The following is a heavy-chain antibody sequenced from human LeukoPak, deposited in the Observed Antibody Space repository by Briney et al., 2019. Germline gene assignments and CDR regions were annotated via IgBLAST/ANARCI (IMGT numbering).Heavy chain of an antibody. CDR2: IIPTGGST. V-gene: IGHV1-46*01. D-gene: IGHD2-2*01. CDR1: GYTFTDYY. Sequence: GTSVKVSCKTSGYTFTDYYIQWVRQAPGQGLEWMGVIIPTGGSTTYAQKFQGRVTMTRDTSTSTVYMELSSLRSEDTAVYYCAREGLVPAVMTPWGQGTLVTVSP. CDR3: AREGLVPAVMTP. J-gene: IGHJ5*02.